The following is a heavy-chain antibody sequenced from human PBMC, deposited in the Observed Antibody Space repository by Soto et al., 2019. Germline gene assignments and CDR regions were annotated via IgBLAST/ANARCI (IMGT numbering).Heavy chain of an antibody. CDR1: GGSISSYY. J-gene: IGHJ3*02. CDR2: IYYSGST. CDR3: ARDFGGTAFEI. D-gene: IGHD2-15*01. Sequence: QVQLQESGPGLVKPSETLSLTCTVSGGSISSYYWSWIRQPPGKGLEWIGYIYYSGSTNHNPALKSRVTISVDTSKNPFSPKLSSVTPADTAVDYCARDFGGTAFEIWGQGTMVTVSS. V-gene: IGHV4-59*01.